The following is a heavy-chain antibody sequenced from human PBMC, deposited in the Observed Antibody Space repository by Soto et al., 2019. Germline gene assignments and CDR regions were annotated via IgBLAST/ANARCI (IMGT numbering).Heavy chain of an antibody. D-gene: IGHD3-16*02. CDR1: GYTLTELS. Sequence: ASVKVSCKVSGYTLTELSMHWVRQAPGKGLEWMGGFDPEDGETIYAQKFQGRVTMTEDTSTDAAYMELSSLRSDDTAIYYCATTSPGPPMYDYVWGSYRTTYYMDVWG. J-gene: IGHJ6*02. CDR3: ATTSPGPPMYDYVWGSYRTTYYMDV. CDR2: FDPEDGET. V-gene: IGHV1-24*01.